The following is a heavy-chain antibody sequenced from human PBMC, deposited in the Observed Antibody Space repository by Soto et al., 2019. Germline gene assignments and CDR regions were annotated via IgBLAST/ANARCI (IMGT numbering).Heavy chain of an antibody. J-gene: IGHJ4*02. V-gene: IGHV3-23*01. D-gene: IGHD3-3*01. CDR2: ISGSGFNT. Sequence: EVQLLESGGGVVQPGGSLRLSCAASGFTFSSFAMSWGRQAPGKWLEWVSGISGSGFNTHYADSVKGRFIISRDNSKRMVFAQMNSMRAEDTAVYYWASHLGYDVREGLDYLGPGTLVTVSS. CDR3: ASHLGYDVREGLDY. CDR1: GFTFSSFA.